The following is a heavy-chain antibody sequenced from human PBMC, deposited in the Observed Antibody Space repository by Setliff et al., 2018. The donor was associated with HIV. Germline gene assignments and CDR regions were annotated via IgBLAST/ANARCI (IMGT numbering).Heavy chain of an antibody. CDR3: ATDENNYGNLFDY. Sequence: GGSLRLSCAVSEFTFSNAWMSWVRQAPGKGLEWVGRIKSKTDGGTTEYAAPVRGRFTIPRDDSKDTQYLQMSGLKTEDTAVYYCATDENNYGNLFDYWGQGTLVTVSS. J-gene: IGHJ4*02. CDR1: EFTFSNAW. CDR2: IKSKTDGGTT. D-gene: IGHD5-18*01. V-gene: IGHV3-15*01.